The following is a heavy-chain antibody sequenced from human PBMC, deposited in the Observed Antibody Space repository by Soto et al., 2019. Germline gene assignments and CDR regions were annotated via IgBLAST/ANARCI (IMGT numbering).Heavy chain of an antibody. CDR2: ISYDGSNK. J-gene: IGHJ4*02. Sequence: SLRLSCAASGFTFSSYAMHWVRQAPGKGLEWVAVISYDGSNKYYADSVKGRFTISRDNSKNTLYLQMNSLRAEDTAVYYCAREVEMATIMVGPLDYWGRGTLVTVSS. V-gene: IGHV3-30-3*01. CDR1: GFTFSSYA. CDR3: AREVEMATIMVGPLDY. D-gene: IGHD5-12*01.